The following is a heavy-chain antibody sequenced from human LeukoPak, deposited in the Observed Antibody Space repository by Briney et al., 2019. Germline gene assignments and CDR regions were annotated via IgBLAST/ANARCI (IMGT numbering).Heavy chain of an antibody. J-gene: IGHJ3*01. CDR1: DFAFTSSG. V-gene: IGHV3-23*01. D-gene: IGHD3-16*01. CDR2: ISATGLGT. Sequence: GGSLRLSCTASDFAFTSSGMSWVRQVPGTGLEWVSFISATGLGTYYADSVKGRFTVSRDNSKNTLYLQMNSLRAADTAVYYCAKLMRHMMEDVLDLWGQGTVVTVSS. CDR3: AKLMRHMMEDVLDL.